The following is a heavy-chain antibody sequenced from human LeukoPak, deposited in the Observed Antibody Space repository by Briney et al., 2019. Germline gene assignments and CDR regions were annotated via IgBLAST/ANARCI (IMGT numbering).Heavy chain of an antibody. CDR3: ARAYTSWTFVY. V-gene: IGHV4-59*01. CDR1: GGSISSYY. D-gene: IGHD3-16*01. CDR2: IYYSGNT. J-gene: IGHJ4*02. Sequence: SETLSLTCTVSGGSISSYYWSWMRQPPGKGREGIGFIYYSGNTSYNPSLKCRVTISVDTYKHQFSLKLSSVTAAHTAVYFCARAYTSWTFVYWGQGTLVTVSS.